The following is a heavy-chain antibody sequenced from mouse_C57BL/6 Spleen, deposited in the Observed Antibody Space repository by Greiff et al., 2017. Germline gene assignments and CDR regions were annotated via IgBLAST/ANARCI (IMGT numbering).Heavy chain of an antibody. D-gene: IGHD1-1*01. Sequence: LVESGAELARPGASVKLSCKASGYTFTSYGISWVKQRTGQGLEWIGEIYPRSGNTYYNEKFKGKATLTADKSSSTAYMELRSLTSEDSAVYFCARYGSSYGYFDYWGQGTTLTVSS. CDR1: GYTFTSYG. CDR3: ARYGSSYGYFDY. J-gene: IGHJ2*01. CDR2: IYPRSGNT. V-gene: IGHV1-81*01.